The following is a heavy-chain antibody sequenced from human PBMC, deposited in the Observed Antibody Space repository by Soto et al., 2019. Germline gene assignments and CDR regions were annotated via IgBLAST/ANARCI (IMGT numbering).Heavy chain of an antibody. CDR2: ISSSGSTI. CDR3: ARDISMVYAIDFDY. V-gene: IGHV3-48*02. D-gene: IGHD2-8*01. CDR1: GFTFSSYS. Sequence: EVQLVESGGGLVQPGGSLRLSCAASGFTFSSYSMNWVRQAPGKGLEWVSYISSSGSTIYYADSVKGRFTISRDNAKNSLYLQMNSLRDEDTAVYYCARDISMVYAIDFDYWGQGALVTVSS. J-gene: IGHJ4*02.